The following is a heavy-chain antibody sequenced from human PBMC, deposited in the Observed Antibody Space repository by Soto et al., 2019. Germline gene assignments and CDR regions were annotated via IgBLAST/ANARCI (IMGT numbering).Heavy chain of an antibody. CDR3: ARDLYDFWSGYYPYGMDV. Sequence: QVQLVESGGGVVQPGRSLRLSCAASGFTFSSYAMHWVRQAPGKGLEWVAVISYDGSNKYYADSVKGRFTISRDNSKNPLYLQMNSQRAEDTAVYYCARDLYDFWSGYYPYGMDVWGQGTTVTVSS. CDR1: GFTFSSYA. V-gene: IGHV3-30*04. D-gene: IGHD3-3*01. CDR2: ISYDGSNK. J-gene: IGHJ6*02.